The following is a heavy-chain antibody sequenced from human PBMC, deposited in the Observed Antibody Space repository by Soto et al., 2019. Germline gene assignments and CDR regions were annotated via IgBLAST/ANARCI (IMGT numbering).Heavy chain of an antibody. V-gene: IGHV4-31*03. J-gene: IGHJ3*02. CDR1: GGSISSGGYY. CDR3: ARVGISSSDAFDI. Sequence: PSETLSLTCTVSGGSISSGGYYWSWIRQHPEKGLEWIGYIYYTGNTYYNASLKSRVTISVDPSNNQFSLKLSSVTAADTAVYYCARVGISSSDAFDIWGQGTTVTVSS. CDR2: IYYTGNT. D-gene: IGHD6-6*01.